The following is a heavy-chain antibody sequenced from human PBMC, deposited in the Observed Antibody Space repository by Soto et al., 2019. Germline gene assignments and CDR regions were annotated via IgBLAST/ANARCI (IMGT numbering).Heavy chain of an antibody. CDR3: AAIFPCSRTSCYSIYQYGMDV. D-gene: IGHD2-2*01. Sequence: GPSFKLCWDSTGGTNSSRAMFWVRQYTGQGLEWMGGIIPIFGTANYAQKFQGGVTITADKSTSTVYMELRSLRSEDTAVYYCAAIFPCSRTSCYSIYQYGMDVWGQGPTVTVSS. CDR1: GGTNSSRA. V-gene: IGHV1-69*06. J-gene: IGHJ6*02. CDR2: IIPIFGTA.